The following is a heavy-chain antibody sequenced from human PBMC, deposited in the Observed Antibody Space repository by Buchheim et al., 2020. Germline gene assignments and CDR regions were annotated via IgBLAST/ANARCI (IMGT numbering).Heavy chain of an antibody. CDR1: GYSFSSYW. J-gene: IGHJ4*02. Sequence: EVQLVQSGAEVKKPGESLKISCKGSGYSFSSYWIGWVRQMPEKGLELMGSIYPGDSDTRYRPSFQGQVTLSVDKSITTAYPQWSSLKASDTAIYYCARQEDCSDGVCYVDWGQGTL. D-gene: IGHD2-8*01. V-gene: IGHV5-51*01. CDR3: ARQEDCSDGVCYVD. CDR2: IYPGDSDT.